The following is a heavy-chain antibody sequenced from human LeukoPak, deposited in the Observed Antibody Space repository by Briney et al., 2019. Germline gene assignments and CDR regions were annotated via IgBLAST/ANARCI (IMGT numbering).Heavy chain of an antibody. D-gene: IGHD2-2*01. Sequence: PGGSLRLSCAASGFTFSSYSMNWVRQAPGKGLEWVSSISSSSSYIYYADSVKGRFTISRDNAKNSLYLQMNSLRAEDTAVYYCATQHIVVVPAAIVELDYWGQGTLVTVSS. CDR3: ATQHIVVVPAAIVELDY. CDR2: ISSSSSYI. CDR1: GFTFSSYS. V-gene: IGHV3-21*01. J-gene: IGHJ4*02.